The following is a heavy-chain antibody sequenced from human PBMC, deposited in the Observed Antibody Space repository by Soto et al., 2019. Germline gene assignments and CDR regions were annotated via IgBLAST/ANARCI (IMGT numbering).Heavy chain of an antibody. CDR3: AKDPYFGSEAYPNWFDP. CDR2: ISGNGGSS. J-gene: IGHJ5*02. CDR1: GFTFTSHA. Sequence: TGGSLRLSCAASGFTFTSHAMSWVRQAPGRGLEWVSSISGNGGSSYYADSVKGRFVISRDNSHNTLYLQMNSLRAEDTAVYYCAKDPYFGSEAYPNWFDPWGQGALVTVSS. V-gene: IGHV3-23*01. D-gene: IGHD3-10*01.